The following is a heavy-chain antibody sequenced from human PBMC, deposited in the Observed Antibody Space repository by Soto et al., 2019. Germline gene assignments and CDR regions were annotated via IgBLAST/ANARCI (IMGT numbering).Heavy chain of an antibody. D-gene: IGHD2-21*01. J-gene: IGHJ3*02. CDR3: ARGRAVVHDAFDI. V-gene: IGHV3-23*01. CDR1: GFTFSSYA. CDR2: ISGSGGNT. Sequence: GGSLRLSCAVSGFTFSSYAMSWVRQAPGKGPEWVSSISGSGGNTYYADSVKGRFTISRDNPKNTLYLQMNSLRAEDTAVYYCARGRAVVHDAFDIWGHGTQVTVSS.